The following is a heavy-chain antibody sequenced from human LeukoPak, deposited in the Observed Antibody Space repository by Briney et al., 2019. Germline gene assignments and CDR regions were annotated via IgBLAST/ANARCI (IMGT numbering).Heavy chain of an antibody. D-gene: IGHD6-6*01. Sequence: ASVKVPCKTSGYNFTGYHIHWVRQAPGQGLEWMGWIHPGTGDTRYTRKFQGRVTMTRDTSINTAYLELSGLKSNDTAVYYCARKGAEYSRSPLLNAWFDPWGQGTLITVSS. V-gene: IGHV1-2*02. CDR2: IHPGTGDT. CDR1: GYNFTGYH. J-gene: IGHJ5*02. CDR3: ARKGAEYSRSPLLNAWFDP.